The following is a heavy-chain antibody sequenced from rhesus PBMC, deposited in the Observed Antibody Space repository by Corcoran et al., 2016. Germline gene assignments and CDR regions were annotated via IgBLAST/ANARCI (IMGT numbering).Heavy chain of an antibody. J-gene: IGHJ4*01. CDR2: IAYSGSP. Sequence: QVQLQESGPGLVKPSETLSLTCAVPGYSISGYYWSWIRQAPGKGLEWIGYIAYSGSPSYNPSLKSRVTISRDTSKNQFSLKLSSVTAADTAVYYCARGSVAAVQEKHFDYWGQGVLVTVSS. D-gene: IGHD4-29*01. CDR1: GYSISGYY. CDR3: ARGSVAAVQEKHFDY. V-gene: IGHV4-122*02.